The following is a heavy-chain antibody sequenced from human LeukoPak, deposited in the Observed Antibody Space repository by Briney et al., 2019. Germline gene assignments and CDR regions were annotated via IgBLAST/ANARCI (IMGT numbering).Heavy chain of an antibody. CDR1: GFTFSSYG. J-gene: IGHJ4*02. V-gene: IGHV3-30*18. CDR2: ISYDGSNK. CDR3: AKETYYYGSSSPYYFDY. D-gene: IGHD3-10*01. Sequence: PGGSLRLSCAASGFTFSSYGMHWARQAPGKGLEWVAVISYDGSNKYYADSVKGRFTISRDNSKNTLYLQMNSLRAEDTAVYYCAKETYYYGSSSPYYFDYWGQGTLVTVSS.